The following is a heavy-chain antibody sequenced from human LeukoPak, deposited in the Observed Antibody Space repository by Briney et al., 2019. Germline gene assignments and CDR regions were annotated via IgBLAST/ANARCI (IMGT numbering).Heavy chain of an antibody. CDR3: ARVGYSSSWVRGDYYYMDV. J-gene: IGHJ6*03. CDR2: INPNSGGT. D-gene: IGHD6-13*01. V-gene: IGHV1-2*02. Sequence: GASVKVSCKASGYTFTGYYMHWVRQAPGQGLEWMGWINPNSGGTNYAQKFQGRVTMTRDTSISTAYMELSRLRSDDTAVYYCARVGYSSSWVRGDYYYMDVWGKGTTVTVSS. CDR1: GYTFTGYY.